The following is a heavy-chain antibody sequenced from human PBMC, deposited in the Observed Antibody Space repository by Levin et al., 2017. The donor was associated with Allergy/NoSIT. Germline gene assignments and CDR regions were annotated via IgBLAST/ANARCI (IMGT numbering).Heavy chain of an antibody. CDR2: IKSKTDGGTT. CDR1: GFTFSNAW. V-gene: IGHV3-15*01. CDR3: TTDWSGSYPRADY. Sequence: GGSLRLSCAASGFTFSNAWMSWVRQAPGKGLEWVGRIKSKTDGGTTDYAAPVKGRFTISRDDSKNTLYLQMNSLKTEDTAVYYCTTDWSGSYPRADYWGQGTLVTVSS. D-gene: IGHD1-26*01. J-gene: IGHJ4*02.